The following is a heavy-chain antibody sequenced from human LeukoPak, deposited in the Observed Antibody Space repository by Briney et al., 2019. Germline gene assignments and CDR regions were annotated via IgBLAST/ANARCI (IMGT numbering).Heavy chain of an antibody. Sequence: ASVKVSCKASSYTFTSYGISWVRQAPGQGLEWMGWISAYNGNTNYAQKLQGRVTMTTDTSASTAYMELRSLRSDDTAVYYCARGRGMYSSGGTFDYWGQGTLVTVSS. CDR3: ARGRGMYSSGGTFDY. V-gene: IGHV1-18*01. CDR1: SYTFTSYG. J-gene: IGHJ4*02. D-gene: IGHD6-19*01. CDR2: ISAYNGNT.